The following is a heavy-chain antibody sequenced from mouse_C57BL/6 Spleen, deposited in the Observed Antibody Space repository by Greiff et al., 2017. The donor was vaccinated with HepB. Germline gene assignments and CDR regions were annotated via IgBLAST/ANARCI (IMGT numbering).Heavy chain of an antibody. CDR2: IYPRSGNT. CDR1: GYTFTSYG. V-gene: IGHV1-81*01. J-gene: IGHJ4*01. Sequence: VKLQESGAELARPGASVKLSCKASGYTFTSYGISWVKQRTGQGLEWIGEIYPRSGNTYYNEKFKGKATLTADKSSSTAYMELRSLTSEDSAVYFCAIYYGSSYNYAMDYWGQGTSVTVSS. D-gene: IGHD1-1*01. CDR3: AIYYGSSYNYAMDY.